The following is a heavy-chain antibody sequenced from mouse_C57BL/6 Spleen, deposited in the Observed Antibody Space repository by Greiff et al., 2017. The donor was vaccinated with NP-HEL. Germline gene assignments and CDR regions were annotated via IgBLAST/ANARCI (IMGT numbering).Heavy chain of an antibody. D-gene: IGHD2-4*01. CDR2: INPSSGYT. CDR1: GYTFTSYT. V-gene: IGHV1-4*01. CDR3: ARARSTMITEGFAY. Sequence: QVQLKESGAELARPGASVKMSCKASGYTFTSYTMHWVKQRPGQGLEWIGYINPSSGYTKYNQKFKDKATLTADKSSSTAYMQLSSLTSEDSAVYYCARARSTMITEGFAYWGQGTLVTVSA. J-gene: IGHJ3*01.